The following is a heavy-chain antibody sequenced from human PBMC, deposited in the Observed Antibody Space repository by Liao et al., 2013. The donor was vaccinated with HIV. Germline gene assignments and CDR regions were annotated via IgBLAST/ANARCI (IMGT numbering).Heavy chain of an antibody. D-gene: IGHD6-6*01. CDR1: GGSISSGGYS. CDR2: IYHSGST. J-gene: IGHJ4*02. V-gene: IGHV4-30-2*01. CDR3: ARDPLVHYFDY. Sequence: QVQLQQWGAGLVKPSQTLSLTCAVSGGSISSGGYSWSWIRQPPGKGLEWIGYIYHSGSTYYNPSLKSRVTISVDRSKNQFSLKLNSVTAADTAVYYCARDPLVHYFDYWGQGTLVSVSS.